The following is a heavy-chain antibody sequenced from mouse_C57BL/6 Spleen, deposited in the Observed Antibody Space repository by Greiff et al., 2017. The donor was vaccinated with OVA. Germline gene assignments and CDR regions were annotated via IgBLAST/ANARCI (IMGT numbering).Heavy chain of an antibody. V-gene: IGHV1-39*01. CDR3: AREGFHYFDY. J-gene: IGHJ2*01. CDR1: GYSFTDYN. CDR2: INPNYGTT. Sequence: EVQLVESGPELVKPGASVKISCKASGYSFTDYNMNWVKQSNGKSLEWCGVINPNYGTTSYNQKLKGKDTLTVDQSSSTTYIQLSSLTSKNSAVDYCAREGFHYFDYWGQGTTLTVSS.